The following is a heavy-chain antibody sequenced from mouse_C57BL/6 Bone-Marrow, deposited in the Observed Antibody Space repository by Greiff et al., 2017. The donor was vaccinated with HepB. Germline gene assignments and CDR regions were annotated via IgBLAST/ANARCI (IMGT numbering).Heavy chain of an antibody. J-gene: IGHJ4*01. CDR3: ARFRRLRLRYAMDD. CDR1: GYTFTDYY. V-gene: IGHV1-26*01. Sequence: VQLQQSGPELVKPGASVKISCKASGYTFTDYYMNWVKQSHGKSLEWIGDINPNNGGTSYNQKFKGKATLTVDKSSSTAYMELRSLTYEDSAVYYCARFRRLRLRYAMDDWGKGTSVTVSS. D-gene: IGHD3-2*02. CDR2: INPNNGGT.